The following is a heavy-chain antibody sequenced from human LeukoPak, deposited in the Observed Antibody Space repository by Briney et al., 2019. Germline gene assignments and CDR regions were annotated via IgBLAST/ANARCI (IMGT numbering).Heavy chain of an antibody. CDR3: ARLSKGRYFDYIFDN. Sequence: SETLSLTCTVSGGSVSSTEFYWGWIRQPPGKGLQWIGNIYYTGSTYYNPSLNSRVAMSVDTSQNQFPLKMASVTAADTADCARLSKGRYFDYIFDNWGQGTLVTVSS. V-gene: IGHV4-39*01. CDR2: IYYTGST. D-gene: IGHD3-9*01. J-gene: IGHJ4*02. CDR1: GGSVSSTEFY.